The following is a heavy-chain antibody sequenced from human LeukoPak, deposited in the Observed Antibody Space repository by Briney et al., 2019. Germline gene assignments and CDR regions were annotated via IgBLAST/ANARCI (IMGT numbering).Heavy chain of an antibody. Sequence: PGRSLRLSCVVSGFRFDDYGMHWVRQAPGKGLEWVSGISWSGTTSGYADSVKGRFTISRDSAKNSLYLQMDSLRVEDTALYYCAKDESIGGFAPGYFYGMGIWGQGTTVTVSS. CDR2: ISWSGTTS. CDR3: AKDESIGGFAPGYFYGMGI. V-gene: IGHV3-9*01. D-gene: IGHD3-16*01. CDR1: GFRFDDYG. J-gene: IGHJ6*02.